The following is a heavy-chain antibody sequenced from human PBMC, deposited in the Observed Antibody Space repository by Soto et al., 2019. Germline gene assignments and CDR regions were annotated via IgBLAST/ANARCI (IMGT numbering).Heavy chain of an antibody. D-gene: IGHD3-22*01. V-gene: IGHV1-69*01. J-gene: IGHJ4*02. CDR3: ARLPYYYDSSGYYDY. Sequence: VLQAPGQGLEWMGGIIPIFGTANYAQKFQGRVTITADESTSTAYMELSSLRSEDTAVYYCARLPYYYDSSGYYDYWGQGTLVTVSS. CDR2: IIPIFGTA.